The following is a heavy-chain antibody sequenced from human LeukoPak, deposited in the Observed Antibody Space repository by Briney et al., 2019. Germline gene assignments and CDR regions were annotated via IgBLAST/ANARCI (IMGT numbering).Heavy chain of an antibody. CDR3: ARDCVTMVRGVIITTRAYYFDY. CDR2: INHSGST. Sequence: PSETLSLTCAVYGGSFSGYYWSWIRQPPGKGLEWIGEINHSGSTNYNPSLKSRVTISVDTSKNQFSLKLSSVTAADTAVYYCARDCVTMVRGVIITTRAYYFDYWGQGTLVTVSS. J-gene: IGHJ4*02. D-gene: IGHD3-10*01. CDR1: GGSFSGYY. V-gene: IGHV4-34*01.